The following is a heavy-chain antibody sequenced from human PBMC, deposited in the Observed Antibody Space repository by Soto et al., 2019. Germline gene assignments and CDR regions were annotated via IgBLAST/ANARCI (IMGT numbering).Heavy chain of an antibody. V-gene: IGHV1-18*01. CDR2: IIPFFGKT. CDR3: ASDCPVPPATPNNWFDP. D-gene: IGHD2-2*02. CDR1: GGTFSSYA. J-gene: IGHJ5*02. Sequence: ASVKVSCKASGGTFSSYAISWVRQAPGQGLEWMGWIIPFFGKTNYAQKFQGRVTMTTDTSTNTGYMELRSLRSDDTAVYYCASDCPVPPATPNNWFDPWGQGTLVTVSS.